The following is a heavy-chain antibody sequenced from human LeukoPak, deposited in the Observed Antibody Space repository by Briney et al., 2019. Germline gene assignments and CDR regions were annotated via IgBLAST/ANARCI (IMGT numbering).Heavy chain of an antibody. CDR3: ARGEEYSSSIVLDY. CDR1: GGSFSGYY. CDR2: INHSGST. V-gene: IGHV4-34*01. J-gene: IGHJ4*02. D-gene: IGHD6-6*01. Sequence: PSETLSLTCAVYGGSFSGYYWSWIRQPPGKGLEWIGEINHSGSTNYNPSLKSRVTISVDTSKNQFSLKLSSVTAADTAVYYCARGEEYSSSIVLDYWGQGTLVTVSS.